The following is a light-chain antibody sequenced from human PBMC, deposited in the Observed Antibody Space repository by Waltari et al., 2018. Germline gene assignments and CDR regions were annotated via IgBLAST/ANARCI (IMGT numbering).Light chain of an antibody. CDR3: QQYYSLPRT. J-gene: IGKJ1*01. Sequence: IVMTQSPDSLAVSLGERATINCKSNQTLFNSSTKKTNLAWFQHKPGQPPKLLVSRGSARESGVPDRFSASGSGTEFTLTISSLQAEDVAIYYCQQYYSLPRTFGQGTKVEIK. V-gene: IGKV4-1*01. CDR1: QTLFNSSTKKTN. CDR2: RGS.